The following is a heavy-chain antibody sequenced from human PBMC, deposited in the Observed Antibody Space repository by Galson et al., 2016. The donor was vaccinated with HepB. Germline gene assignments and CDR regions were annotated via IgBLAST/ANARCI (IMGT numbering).Heavy chain of an antibody. CDR3: AREMRNWNEVGDYFDY. J-gene: IGHJ4*02. Sequence: SLRLSCAASGFTFSDYYMSWIRQAPGKGLERVSYIYSSDTAIYYADSVKGRFTISRDNAKNSLYLQMNSLRAEDTAVYYCAREMRNWNEVGDYFDYWGQGTLVTVSS. CDR1: GFTFSDYY. V-gene: IGHV3-11*01. CDR2: IYSSDTAI. D-gene: IGHD1-1*01.